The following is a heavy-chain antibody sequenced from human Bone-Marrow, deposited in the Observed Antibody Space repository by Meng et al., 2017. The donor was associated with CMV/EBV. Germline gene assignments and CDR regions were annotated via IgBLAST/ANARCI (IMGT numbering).Heavy chain of an antibody. J-gene: IGHJ4*02. CDR1: GFTFSSYS. D-gene: IGHD3-10*01. V-gene: IGHV3-21*01. CDR2: ISSSSSYI. CDR3: ARLKHYYGSGSYYNGFDY. Sequence: GESLKISCAASGFTFSSYSMNWVRQAPGKGLEWVSSISSSSSYIYYADSVKGRFTISRDNAKNSLYLQMNSLRAEDTAVYYCARLKHYYGSGSYYNGFDYWGQGTLVPVSS.